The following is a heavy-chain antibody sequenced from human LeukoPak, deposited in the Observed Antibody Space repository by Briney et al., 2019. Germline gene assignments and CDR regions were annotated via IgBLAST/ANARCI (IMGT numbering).Heavy chain of an antibody. Sequence: PSQSLSPTFTVAGPSIISYCCGSIRHQPGNWLGLVGSIQTGGTTNTNPSIKGRATISVDTSKNQSSMKLSSLTPAPPSVNYCARLNLSWVGGDGYNSYYYYMDVWGQGTTVTVSS. V-gene: IGHV4-4*09. CDR1: GPSIISYC. J-gene: IGHJ6*03. CDR3: ARLNLSWVGGDGYNSYYYYMDV. CDR2: IQTGGTT. D-gene: IGHD5-24*01.